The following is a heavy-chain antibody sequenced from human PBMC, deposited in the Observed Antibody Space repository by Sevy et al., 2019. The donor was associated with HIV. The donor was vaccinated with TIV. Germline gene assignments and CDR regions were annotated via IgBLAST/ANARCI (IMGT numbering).Heavy chain of an antibody. D-gene: IGHD3-10*01. CDR3: ARGLYGSGSYYRKRGESYYYYMDV. CDR1: GYTFTSYD. Sequence: ASVKVSCKASGYTFTSYDINWVRQATGQGLEWMGWMNPNSGNTGYAQKFQGRVTITRNTSISTAYMELSSLRSDDTAVYYCARGLYGSGSYYRKRGESYYYYMDVWGKGTTVTVSS. V-gene: IGHV1-8*03. CDR2: MNPNSGNT. J-gene: IGHJ6*03.